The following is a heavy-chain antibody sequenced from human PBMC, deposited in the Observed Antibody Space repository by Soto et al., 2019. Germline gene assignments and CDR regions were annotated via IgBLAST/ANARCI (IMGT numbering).Heavy chain of an antibody. CDR2: IYYSGST. CDR3: ARGVTMVRGLGSFYFDY. Sequence: QVQLQESGPGLVKPSQTLSLTCTVSGGSISSGGYYWSWIRQHPGKGLEWIGYIYYSGSTYYNPSLKSRVTMSVDTSKNQFSLKLSSVTAADTAVYYCARGVTMVRGLGSFYFDYWGQGTLVTVSS. CDR1: GGSISSGGYY. V-gene: IGHV4-31*03. D-gene: IGHD3-10*01. J-gene: IGHJ4*02.